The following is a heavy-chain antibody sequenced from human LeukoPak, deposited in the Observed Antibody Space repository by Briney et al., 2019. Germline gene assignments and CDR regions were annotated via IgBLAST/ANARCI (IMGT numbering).Heavy chain of an antibody. CDR2: INPSSGST. CDR3: ARADTAMVANFDY. J-gene: IGHJ4*02. D-gene: IGHD5-18*01. CDR1: GYAFTICY. V-gene: IGHV1-46*03. Sequence: GASGNLSFKASGYAFTICYIHWVRQAPGQGLEWRGIINPSSGSTSYAQKFQGRVTMTRDTSTSTVYLELSSLRSEDTAVYYCARADTAMVANFDYWGQGTLVTVSS.